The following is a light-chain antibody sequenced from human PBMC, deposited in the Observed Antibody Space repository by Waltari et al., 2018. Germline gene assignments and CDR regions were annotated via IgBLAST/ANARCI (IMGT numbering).Light chain of an antibody. V-gene: IGKV3-11*01. CDR1: QIVSSY. CDR2: DAS. CDR3: QQRSNWPIT. Sequence: EIVLTQSPATLSLSPGERATLSCRASQIVSSYLAWYQQKPGQAPRFLIYDASNRATGIPARFSGSGSGTDFTLTISSLEPEDFAVYYCQQRSNWPITFGQGTRLEIK. J-gene: IGKJ5*01.